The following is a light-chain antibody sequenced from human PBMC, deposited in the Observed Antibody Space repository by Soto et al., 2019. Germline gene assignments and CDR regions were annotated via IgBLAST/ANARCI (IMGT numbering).Light chain of an antibody. Sequence: QSALTQPASVSGSPGQSITISCTGSGSDVGGYNYVSWYQQHPGKAPKLMIYEVSNRPSGISNRFSGSKSGNTASLTLSGLQAEDEADYYCSSYTSSSTLVFGGGTKVTVL. CDR2: EVS. J-gene: IGLJ2*01. CDR1: GSDVGGYNY. V-gene: IGLV2-14*01. CDR3: SSYTSSSTLV.